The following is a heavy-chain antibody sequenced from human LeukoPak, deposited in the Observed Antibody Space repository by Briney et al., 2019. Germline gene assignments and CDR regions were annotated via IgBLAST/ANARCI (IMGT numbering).Heavy chain of an antibody. CDR2: TYYRSTWYN. V-gene: IGHV6-1*01. Sequence: SQTLPLTCAISGDSVSSNSVTWNWIRQPPPRGLEWLGRTYYRSTWYNDYAVSVRGRITVNPDTSKNQFSLHLNSVTPEDTAVYYCARRLTQYDCFDPWGQGILVTVSS. D-gene: IGHD2-2*01. CDR1: GDSVSSNSVT. CDR3: ARRLTQYDCFDP. J-gene: IGHJ5*02.